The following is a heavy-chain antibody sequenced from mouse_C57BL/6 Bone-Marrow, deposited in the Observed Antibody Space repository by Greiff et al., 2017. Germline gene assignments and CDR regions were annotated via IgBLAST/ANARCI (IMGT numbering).Heavy chain of an antibody. CDR2: INPNNGGT. CDR1: GYTFTDYY. D-gene: IGHD1-1*01. J-gene: IGHJ2*01. Sequence: VQLQQSGPELVTPGASVKIYCKASGYTFTDYYMNWVKQSHGKSLEWIGDINPNNGGTSSNQKFKGKATFTVDKSSSTAYMELRSRASEDSAVYYCAREGDYYGSSPYYCDYWGQGTTLTVSS. V-gene: IGHV1-26*01. CDR3: AREGDYYGSSPYYCDY.